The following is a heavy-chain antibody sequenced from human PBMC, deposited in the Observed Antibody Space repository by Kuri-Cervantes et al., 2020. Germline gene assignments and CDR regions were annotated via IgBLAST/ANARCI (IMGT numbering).Heavy chain of an antibody. CDR1: GFTFSSYA. V-gene: IGHV3-64*01. CDR3: ARAIVGAGVYYYYGMDV. Sequence: GGSLRLSCAASGFTFSSYAMSWVRQAPGKGLEYVSAISSNGGRTYRANSVKGRFAISRDNSKNTLYLQMGSLRAEDTAVYYCARAIVGAGVYYYYGMDVWCQGTTVTVSS. J-gene: IGHJ6*02. D-gene: IGHD1-26*01. CDR2: ISSNGGRT.